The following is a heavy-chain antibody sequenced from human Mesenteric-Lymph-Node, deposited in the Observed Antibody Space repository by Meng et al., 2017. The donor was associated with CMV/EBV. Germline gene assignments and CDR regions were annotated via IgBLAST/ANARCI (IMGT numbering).Heavy chain of an antibody. CDR2: ISVYNAKT. V-gene: IGHV1-18*01. D-gene: IGHD6-19*01. Sequence: ASVKVSCKSSGYTFTSYGFNWVRHAPGQGLEWMGYISVYNAKTNYAQTFQDRVTITIDTSTSTSYMELRSLRSDDTAVYYCASHSRWLTSQYGLDVWGRGTTVTVSS. J-gene: IGHJ6*02. CDR1: GYTFTSYG. CDR3: ASHSRWLTSQYGLDV.